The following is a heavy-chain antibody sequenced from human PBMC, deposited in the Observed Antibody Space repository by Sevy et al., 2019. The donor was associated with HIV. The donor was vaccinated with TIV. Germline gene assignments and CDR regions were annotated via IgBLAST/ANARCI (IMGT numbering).Heavy chain of an antibody. Sequence: GGSLRLSCAASGFTFATYWMTWVRQAPGKGLEWVAYIKQDGTDKYYVDSVRGRFTISRDNGKNSLYLQMSSLRAEDTAFYCWARALADWGSFHYSSWGRGTLVTVSS. D-gene: IGHD3-16*02. V-gene: IGHV3-7*01. CDR1: GFTFATYW. CDR2: IKQDGTDK. J-gene: IGHJ4*02. CDR3: ARALADWGSFHYSS.